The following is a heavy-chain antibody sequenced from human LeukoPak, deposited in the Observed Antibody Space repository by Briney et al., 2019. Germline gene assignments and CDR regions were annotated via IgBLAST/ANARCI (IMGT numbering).Heavy chain of an antibody. CDR3: AKEETRAYGGD. V-gene: IGHV3-23*01. Sequence: GASLRLSCAASGFTFSSYALSWGRQAPGKGLEWGSAISGSGTRTYYADSVKGRFTISRDNSKNTLYLQMNSLRAEDTAVYYCAKEETRAYGGDWGQGTLVTVSS. D-gene: IGHD4-23*01. CDR1: GFTFSSYA. J-gene: IGHJ4*02. CDR2: ISGSGTRT.